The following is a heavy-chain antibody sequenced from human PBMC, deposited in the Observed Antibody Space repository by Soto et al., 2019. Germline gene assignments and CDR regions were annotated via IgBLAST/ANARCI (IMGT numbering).Heavy chain of an antibody. J-gene: IGHJ4*02. CDR1: GFTFSSYA. CDR3: ARAGSTTGHDY. D-gene: IGHD1-1*01. V-gene: IGHV3-30-3*01. CDR2: ISYDGSNK. Sequence: QVQLVESGGGVVQPGRSLRLSCAASGFTFSSYAMHWVRQAPGKGLEWVAVISYDGSNKYYADSVKGRFTISRDNSQNTLYLQMNSLRAEDTAVYYCARAGSTTGHDYWGQGTLVTVSS.